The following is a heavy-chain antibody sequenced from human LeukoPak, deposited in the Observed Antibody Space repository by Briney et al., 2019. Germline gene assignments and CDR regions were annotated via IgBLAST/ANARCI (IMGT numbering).Heavy chain of an antibody. CDR3: ARAEGSGSYDY. Sequence: GSSVKVSCKASGGTFSSYAISWVRQAPGQGLEWMGRIIPILGIANYAQKFQGRVTITADKSTSTAYMELSSLRSEDTAVYYCARAEGSGSYDYWGQGTLVTVSS. J-gene: IGHJ4*02. CDR2: IIPILGIA. D-gene: IGHD1-26*01. V-gene: IGHV1-69*04. CDR1: GGTFSSYA.